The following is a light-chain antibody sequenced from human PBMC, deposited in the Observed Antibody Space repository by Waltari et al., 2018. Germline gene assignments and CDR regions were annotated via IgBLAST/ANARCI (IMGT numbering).Light chain of an antibody. J-gene: IGKJ4*01. CDR1: QSISSN. Sequence: EIVMTQSPATLSVSPGGRATLSCRASQSISSNLAWYQPKPGQAPRLLIYAASTRATGIPARFSGSGSGTEFTLTISSLQSEDFVLYYCQQYNSWVTFGGGTKVEIK. CDR2: AAS. V-gene: IGKV3-15*01. CDR3: QQYNSWVT.